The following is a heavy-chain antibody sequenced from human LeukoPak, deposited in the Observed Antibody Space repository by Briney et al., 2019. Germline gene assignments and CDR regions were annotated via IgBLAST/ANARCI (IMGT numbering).Heavy chain of an antibody. V-gene: IGHV4-39*01. CDR1: GGSVSISSYY. J-gene: IGHJ4*02. CDR3: ARHRGGSSPSVFDS. D-gene: IGHD2-15*01. Sequence: SETLSLTCTVSGGSVSISSYYWGWIRQPPGKGLEWIGSVYYSGSTYYNPSLKSRVTISVDTSKNQFSLKMSSVTAADTTPFYCARHRGGSSPSVFDSWGQGTLVTVSS. CDR2: VYYSGST.